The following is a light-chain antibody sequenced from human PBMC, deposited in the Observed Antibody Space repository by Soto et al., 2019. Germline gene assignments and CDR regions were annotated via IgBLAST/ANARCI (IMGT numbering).Light chain of an antibody. CDR2: GAS. V-gene: IGKV3-20*01. CDR3: QQYGSSPPRT. CDR1: ESVSSSY. Sequence: EIVLTQSPGTLSLSPGERATLSCRASESVSSSYLVWYQQKPGQAPRLLIYGASTRATGIPDRFSGSGSGTDFTLTISRLDPEDFAVYYCQQYGSSPPRTFGQGTKVEIK. J-gene: IGKJ1*01.